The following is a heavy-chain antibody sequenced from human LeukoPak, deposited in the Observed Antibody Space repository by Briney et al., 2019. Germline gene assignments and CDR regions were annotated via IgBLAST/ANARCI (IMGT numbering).Heavy chain of an antibody. CDR1: GGSISSYY. CDR2: IYYSGST. CDR3: ARQRYGDLAY. Sequence: SETLSLTCTVSGGSISSYYWSWIRQPPGKGLEWIGYIYYSGSTNYNPSLKSRVTISVDTSKNQFSLKLSSVTAADTAVYYCARQRYGDLAYWGQGTLVTVSS. J-gene: IGHJ4*02. V-gene: IGHV4-59*08. D-gene: IGHD4-17*01.